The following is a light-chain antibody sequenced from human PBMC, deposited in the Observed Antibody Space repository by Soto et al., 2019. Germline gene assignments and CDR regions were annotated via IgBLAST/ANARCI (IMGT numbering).Light chain of an antibody. V-gene: IGKV1-5*01. J-gene: IGKJ4*01. CDR2: DAS. CDR3: QQYRTYPLT. Sequence: DIQMTQSPSTLSASIGDSVTITCRASQSITTFLAWYQQKPGKAPQILIYDASKLEPGVPSRLSGGGSGTEFTLTISSLQPDDFATDYCQQYRTYPLTFGGGNRV. CDR1: QSITTF.